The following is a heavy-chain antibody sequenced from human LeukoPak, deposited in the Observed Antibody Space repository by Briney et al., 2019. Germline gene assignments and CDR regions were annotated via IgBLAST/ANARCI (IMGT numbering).Heavy chain of an antibody. CDR2: MYYSGST. CDR3: ARHYYDSTGYYYFDY. Sequence: SETLSLTCSVSGGSITGSSYYWGWIRQPPGKGLEWIGSMYYSGSTYYNPSLKSRVTISVDTSKNQFSLKLSSVTAADTAVYYCARHYYDSTGYYYFDYWGQRTLVTVSS. V-gene: IGHV4-39*01. J-gene: IGHJ4*02. CDR1: GGSITGSSYY. D-gene: IGHD3-22*01.